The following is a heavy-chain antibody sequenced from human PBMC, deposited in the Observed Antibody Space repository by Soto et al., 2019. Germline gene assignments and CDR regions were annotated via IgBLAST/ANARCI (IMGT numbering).Heavy chain of an antibody. CDR3: ARGGGVTTTGDDY. D-gene: IGHD4-4*01. V-gene: IGHV4-30-2*01. Sequence: QLQLQESGSGLVKPSQTLSLTCAVSGGSISSGTYSWSWIRQPPGKGLEWIGYIYQSGSTYYNPSAKSRLPISIDKAHIQFPLRLYSVTAADPGVYYCARGGGVTTTGDDYWGQGTLVTVSS. CDR2: IYQSGST. J-gene: IGHJ4*02. CDR1: GGSISSGTYS.